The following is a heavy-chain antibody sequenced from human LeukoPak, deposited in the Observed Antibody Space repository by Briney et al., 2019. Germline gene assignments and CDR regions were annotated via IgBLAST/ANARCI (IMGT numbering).Heavy chain of an antibody. J-gene: IGHJ3*01. V-gene: IGHV4-59*01. D-gene: IGHD3-10*01. CDR1: GGSISSYY. CDR3: ARYRSGAYSFDL. CDR2: IYYSGST. Sequence: SETLSLTCTVSGGSISSYYWSWIRQPPGKGLEWIGYIYYSGSTNYNPSLKSRVTISVDTSKNQFSLKLSSVTAADTAVYYCARYRSGAYSFDLWGQGTMVTVSS.